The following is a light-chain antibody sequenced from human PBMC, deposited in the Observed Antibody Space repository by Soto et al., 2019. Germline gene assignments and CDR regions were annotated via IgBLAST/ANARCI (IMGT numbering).Light chain of an antibody. J-gene: IGLJ3*02. V-gene: IGLV2-23*01. CDR1: SSDVGSYNL. CDR2: EGS. CDR3: CSYAGSRV. Sequence: QSVLTQPVSVSGSPGQSITISCTGTSSDVGSYNLVSWYQQHPGKAPKLMIYEGSKRPSGVSNRFSGSKSGNTASPTISGLQAEDEADYYCCSYAGSRVFGGGTKLTVL.